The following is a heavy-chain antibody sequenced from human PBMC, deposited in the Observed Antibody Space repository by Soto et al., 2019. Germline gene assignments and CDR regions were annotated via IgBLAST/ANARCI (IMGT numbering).Heavy chain of an antibody. Sequence: ASVKVSCKASGYTFTGYYMHWARQAPGQGLEWMGWVNPNSGGTNYAQKFQGRVTMTRDTSISTAYMELSRLRSDDTAVYYCARGVGATNYFDYWGQGTLVTVYS. CDR3: ARGVGATNYFDY. V-gene: IGHV1-2*02. CDR1: GYTFTGYY. CDR2: VNPNSGGT. J-gene: IGHJ4*02. D-gene: IGHD1-26*01.